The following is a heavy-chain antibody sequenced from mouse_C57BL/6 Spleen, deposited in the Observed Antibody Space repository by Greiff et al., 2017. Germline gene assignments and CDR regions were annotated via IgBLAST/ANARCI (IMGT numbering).Heavy chain of an antibody. CDR3: ASFYGSSYDYFDY. V-gene: IGHV14-2*01. CDR2: IDPEDGET. Sequence: EVKLMESGAELVKPGASVKLSCTASGFNIKDYYMHWVKQRTEQGLEWIGRIDPEDGETKYAPKFQGKATITADTSSNTAYLQLSSLTSEDTAVYYCASFYGSSYDYFDYWGQGTTLTVSS. D-gene: IGHD1-1*01. J-gene: IGHJ2*01. CDR1: GFNIKDYY.